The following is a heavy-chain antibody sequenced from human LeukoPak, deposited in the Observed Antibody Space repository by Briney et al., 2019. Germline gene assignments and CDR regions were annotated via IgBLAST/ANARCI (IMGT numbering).Heavy chain of an antibody. Sequence: GGSLRLSCAASGFTFSSYAMSWVRQAPGKGLEWVSAISGSGGSTYYADSVKGRFTISRDNSKNTLYLQMNSLRAEDTAVYYCAKLDIVVVVAAKDYFDYWGQETLVTVSS. V-gene: IGHV3-23*01. CDR1: GFTFSSYA. CDR3: AKLDIVVVVAAKDYFDY. CDR2: ISGSGGST. J-gene: IGHJ4*02. D-gene: IGHD2-15*01.